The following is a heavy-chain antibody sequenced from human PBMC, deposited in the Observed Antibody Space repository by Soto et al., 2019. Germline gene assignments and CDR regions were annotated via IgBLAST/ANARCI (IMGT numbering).Heavy chain of an antibody. CDR1: GSPFGSYA. Sequence: SVTVSGNASGSPFGSYASSWLRQSPGQGLEWMGGIIPIFGTANYAQKFQGRVTITADESTSTAYMELSSLRSEDTAVYYCARERQQLVRGYYYYYGMDVWGQGTTVTVS. J-gene: IGHJ6*02. CDR3: ARERQQLVRGYYYYYGMDV. V-gene: IGHV1-69*13. D-gene: IGHD6-13*01. CDR2: IIPIFGTA.